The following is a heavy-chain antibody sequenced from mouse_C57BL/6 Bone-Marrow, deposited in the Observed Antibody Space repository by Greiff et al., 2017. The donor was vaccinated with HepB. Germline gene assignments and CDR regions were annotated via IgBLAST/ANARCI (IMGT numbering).Heavy chain of an antibody. CDR1: GYTFTNYW. CDR3: VLRDYYAMDY. J-gene: IGHJ4*01. Sequence: VQLQESGAELVRPGTSVKMSCKASGYTFTNYWIGWAKQRPGHGLEWIGDIYPGGGYTNYNEKFKGKATLTADKSSSTAYMQFSSLTSEDSAIYYCVLRDYYAMDYWGQGTSVTVSS. D-gene: IGHD1-1*01. V-gene: IGHV1-63*01. CDR2: IYPGGGYT.